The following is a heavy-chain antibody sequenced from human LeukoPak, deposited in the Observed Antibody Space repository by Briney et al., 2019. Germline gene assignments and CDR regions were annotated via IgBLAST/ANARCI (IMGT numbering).Heavy chain of an antibody. J-gene: IGHJ6*03. CDR2: ISSSGSTI. D-gene: IGHD3-22*01. CDR1: GFTFSDYY. CDR3: AKSAYYDSSGNYYYYYYMDV. Sequence: PGGSLRLSCAASGFTFSDYYMSWIRQAPGKGLEWVSYISSSGSTIYYADSVRGRFTIARDNSKNTLYLQMSSLRAEDTAVYYCAKSAYYDSSGNYYYYYYMDVWGKGTTVTVSS. V-gene: IGHV3-11*01.